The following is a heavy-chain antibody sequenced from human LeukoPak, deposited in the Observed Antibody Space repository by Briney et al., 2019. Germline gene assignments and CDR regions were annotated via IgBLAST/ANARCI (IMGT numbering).Heavy chain of an antibody. J-gene: IGHJ4*02. D-gene: IGHD1-14*01. CDR1: GYTFTDYY. Sequence: ASVKVSCKASGYTFTDYYIHWVRQVPGQGLEWMGWINPNSGGTIFAQKFQGSVTMTRDTSIATAYMELSRLRSDDTAVYYCARRKGPEPADYWGQGTLVTVSS. V-gene: IGHV1-2*02. CDR3: ARRKGPEPADY. CDR2: INPNSGGT.